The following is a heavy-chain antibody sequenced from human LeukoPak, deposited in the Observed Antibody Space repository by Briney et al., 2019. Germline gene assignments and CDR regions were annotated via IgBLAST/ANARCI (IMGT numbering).Heavy chain of an antibody. CDR2: IYYGGTT. V-gene: IGHV4-59*08. CDR1: GASISNYY. CDR3: ARSGSYGGHFDN. J-gene: IGHJ4*02. D-gene: IGHD1-26*01. Sequence: SETLSLTCTVSGASISNYYCSWIRQSPGKGLEWIGYIYYGGTTNYNPSLKSRVTISVDTSKNQFSLKPTSVTAADTAVYYCARSGSYGGHFDNWGQGTLVTVSS.